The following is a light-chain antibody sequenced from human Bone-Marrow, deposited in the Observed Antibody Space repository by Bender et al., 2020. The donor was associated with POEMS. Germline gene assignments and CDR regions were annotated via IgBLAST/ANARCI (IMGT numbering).Light chain of an antibody. Sequence: QSVLTQPPSASGTPGQRVTISCSGSSSNIGSKTVNCYQQLPGTAPKLLIFINYQRPSGVPDRFSGSKSGTSASLAINGIQSEDEAGYCCAAWDESLKDDGFGTGTKVTVL. CDR3: AAWDESLKDDG. CDR1: SSNIGSKT. CDR2: INY. J-gene: IGLJ1*01. V-gene: IGLV1-44*01.